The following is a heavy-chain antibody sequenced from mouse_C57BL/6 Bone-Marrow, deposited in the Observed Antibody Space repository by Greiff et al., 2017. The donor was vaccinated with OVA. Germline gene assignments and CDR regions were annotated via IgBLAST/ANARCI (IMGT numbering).Heavy chain of an antibody. J-gene: IGHJ3*01. CDR2: IYPGDGDT. D-gene: IGHD1-3*01. Sequence: VQLQQSGPELVKPGASVKISCKASGYAFSSSWMNWVKQRPGKGLEWIGRIYPGDGDTNYTGKFKGKATLTADKSSSKAYMQLSSLTSEASAVYFCARDNYDLAWFAYWGQGTLVTVSA. CDR1: GYAFSSSW. V-gene: IGHV1-82*01. CDR3: ARDNYDLAWFAY.